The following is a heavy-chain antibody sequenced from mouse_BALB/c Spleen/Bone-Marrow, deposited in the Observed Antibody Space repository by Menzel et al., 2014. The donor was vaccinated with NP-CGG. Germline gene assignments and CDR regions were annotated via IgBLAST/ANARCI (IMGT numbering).Heavy chain of an antibody. D-gene: IGHD1-1*01. Sequence: EVQGVESVGGLVQPGGSLRLSCATSGFTFIDYYMSWVRQTPGKALEWLGFIRNKANGYTTDYSVSVKGRFTISRDNSQSILYLQMNTLRAEDSATYYCARDENYDIYWYFDVWGAGTTVTVSS. CDR3: ARDENYDIYWYFDV. CDR2: IRNKANGYTT. J-gene: IGHJ1*01. CDR1: GFTFIDYY. V-gene: IGHV7-3*02.